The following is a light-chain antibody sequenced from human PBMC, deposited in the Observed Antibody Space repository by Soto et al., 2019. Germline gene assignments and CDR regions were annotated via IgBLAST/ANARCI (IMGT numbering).Light chain of an antibody. CDR3: AAWDDSLNGVV. Sequence: QLVLTQPPSASGTPGQRVTISCSGSSSNIGSNTVAWYQQLPGTAPKLLIQSNDQRPSGVPDRFSGYKSGTSASLAISGLQSEDEADYYCAAWDDSLNGVVFGGGTKLTVL. CDR2: SND. V-gene: IGLV1-44*01. J-gene: IGLJ2*01. CDR1: SSNIGSNT.